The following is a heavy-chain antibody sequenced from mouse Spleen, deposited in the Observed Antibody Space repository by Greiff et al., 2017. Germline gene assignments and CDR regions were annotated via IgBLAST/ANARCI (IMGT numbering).Heavy chain of an antibody. CDR3: ARRGLRGSFDY. J-gene: IGHJ2*01. CDR2: ISNGGGST. D-gene: IGHD1-1*01. Sequence: EVKVEESGGGLVQPGGSLKLSCATSGFTFSDYYMYWVRQTPEKRLEWVAYISNGGGSTYYPDTVKGRFTISRDNAKNTLYLQMSRLKSEDTAMYYCARRGLRGSFDYWGQGTTLTVSS. V-gene: IGHV5-12*02. CDR1: GFTFSDYY.